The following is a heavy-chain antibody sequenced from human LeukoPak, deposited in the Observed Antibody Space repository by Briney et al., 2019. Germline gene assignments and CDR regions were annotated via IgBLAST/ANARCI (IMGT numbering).Heavy chain of an antibody. J-gene: IGHJ5*02. V-gene: IGHV3-74*01. CDR3: ARNPTSFNWFDP. CDR1: GFTFSSYW. CDR2: IDGDGRIT. Sequence: GGSLRLSCAASGFTFSSYWMHWVRQVPGQGLVWVSHIDGDGRITNYGDSVKGRFTISRDNAKNSLYLQMNSLRAEDTAVYYCARNPTSFNWFDPWGQGTLVTVSS.